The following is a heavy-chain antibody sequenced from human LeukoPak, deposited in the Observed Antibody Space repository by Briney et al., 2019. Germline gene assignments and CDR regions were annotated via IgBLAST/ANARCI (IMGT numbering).Heavy chain of an antibody. V-gene: IGHV1-69*06. CDR1: GYTFTSYD. Sequence: SVKVSCKASGYTFTSYDINWVRQAPGQGLEWMGGIMPMFGTANYAQKFQGRVTITADKSTSTAYMELSSLRSEDTAVYYCASGRTDIVVVPATPRNYYFDYWGQGTLVTVSS. D-gene: IGHD2-2*01. CDR3: ASGRTDIVVVPATPRNYYFDY. CDR2: IMPMFGTA. J-gene: IGHJ4*02.